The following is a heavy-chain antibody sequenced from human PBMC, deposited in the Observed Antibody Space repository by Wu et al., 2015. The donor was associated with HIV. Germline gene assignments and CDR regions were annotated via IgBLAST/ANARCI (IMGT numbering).Heavy chain of an antibody. D-gene: IGHD5-24*01. CDR1: GYNFASYY. J-gene: IGHJ4*02. Sequence: QVHLVQSGAEVKQPGASVTVSCKTSGYNFASYYIHWVRQAPGQGPEWMGKINPNGGSTDYSQTFQGRVTVTSDTSTSTVYMELSGLTSDDTAVYYCARNLKDGRDNWGQGTLVTVSS. CDR2: INPNGGST. V-gene: IGHV1-46*01. CDR3: ARNLKDGRDN.